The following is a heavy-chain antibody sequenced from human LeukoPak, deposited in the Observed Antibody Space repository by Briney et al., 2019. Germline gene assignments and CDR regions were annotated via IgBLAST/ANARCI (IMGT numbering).Heavy chain of an antibody. V-gene: IGHV4-59*11. CDR1: GGSISSHY. CDR3: ARGYSSSWFY. D-gene: IGHD6-13*01. Sequence: PSETLSLTCMVSGGSISSHYWSWIRQPPGKGLEWIGYIYYSGSTNYNPSLKSRVTISVDTSKNQFSLNLSSVTAADTAVYYCARGYSSSWFYWGQGTLVTVSS. J-gene: IGHJ4*02. CDR2: IYYSGST.